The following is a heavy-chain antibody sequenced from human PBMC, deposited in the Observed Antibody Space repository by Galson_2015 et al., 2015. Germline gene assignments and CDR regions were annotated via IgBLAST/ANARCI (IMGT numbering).Heavy chain of an antibody. CDR3: AREKHDYGDHDDAFDI. V-gene: IGHV3-48*03. D-gene: IGHD4-17*01. CDR1: GFTFSSYE. Sequence: SLRLSCAASGFTFSSYEMNWVRQAPGKGLEWVSYISSSGSTIYYADSVKGRFTISRDNAKNSLYLQMNSLRAEDTAVYYCAREKHDYGDHDDAFDIWGQGTMVTVSS. J-gene: IGHJ3*02. CDR2: ISSSGSTI.